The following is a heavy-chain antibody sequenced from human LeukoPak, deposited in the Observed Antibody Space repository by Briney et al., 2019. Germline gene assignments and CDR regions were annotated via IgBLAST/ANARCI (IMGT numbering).Heavy chain of an antibody. D-gene: IGHD1-14*01. CDR2: IYHSGST. V-gene: IGHV4-38-2*02. Sequence: RSSETLSLTCTVSGYSISSGYYWGWIGQPPGKGLEWIGSIYHSGSTYYNPSLKSRVTISVDTSKNQFSLKLSSVTAADTAVYYCAGVTHDAFAIWGQGTMVTVSS. CDR3: AGVTHDAFAI. CDR1: GYSISSGYY. J-gene: IGHJ3*02.